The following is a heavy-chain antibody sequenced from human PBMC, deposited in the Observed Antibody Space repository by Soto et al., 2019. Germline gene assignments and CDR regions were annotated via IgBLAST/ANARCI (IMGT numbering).Heavy chain of an antibody. CDR3: ARSIRGPRRFNGMDV. J-gene: IGHJ6*02. Sequence: GPTLVNPADSLPVTRTFSGFSLTSPGMCVSWIRQSPGKALEWLALIERDDDDKYYSTSLKTRLTISKDTRKNQVVLTMANMEPADTATYYCARSIRGPRRFNGMDVWGQGTTVTASS. CDR1: GFSLTSPGMC. CDR2: IERDDDDK. V-gene: IGHV2-70*13. D-gene: IGHD1-20*01.